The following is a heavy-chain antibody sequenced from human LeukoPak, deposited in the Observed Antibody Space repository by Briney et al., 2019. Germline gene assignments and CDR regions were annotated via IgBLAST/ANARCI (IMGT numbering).Heavy chain of an antibody. D-gene: IGHD3-9*01. CDR1: GGSFSGYY. CDR2: IDYSGSS. J-gene: IGHJ3*02. CDR3: ARDHPVADWAPDI. Sequence: NSSETLSLTCAVYGGSFSGYYWSWIRQPPGKGLEWIGFIDYSGSSNYNPSLKSRVTISADLSTNHFSLNLTSVTAADTAVYFCARDHPVADWAPDIWGRGTMVTVSS. V-gene: IGHV4-34*11.